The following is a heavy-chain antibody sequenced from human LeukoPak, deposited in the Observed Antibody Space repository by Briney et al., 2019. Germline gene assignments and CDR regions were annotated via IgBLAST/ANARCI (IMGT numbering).Heavy chain of an antibody. CDR3: ARDPSRGSGEDY. CDR1: GFTVSSNY. V-gene: IGHV3-66*01. J-gene: IGHJ4*02. CDR2: IYSGGST. D-gene: IGHD3-10*01. Sequence: GGSLRLSCAASGFTVSSNYMSWVRQAPGKGLEWVSVIYSGGSTYYADSVKGRFTISRDNSKNTLYLQMNSLRAEDTAVYYCARDPSRGSGEDYWGQGTLDTVSS.